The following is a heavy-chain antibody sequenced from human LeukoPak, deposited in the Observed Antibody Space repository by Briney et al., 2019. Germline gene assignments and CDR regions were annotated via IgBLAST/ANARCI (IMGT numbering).Heavy chain of an antibody. J-gene: IGHJ3*02. Sequence: GGSLRLSCAASGLTVSSNYMSWVRQAPGKGLEWVSVIYSDDSTYYADSVRGRFTISRDNSKNTLYLQMNSLRAEDTAVYYCARDGRVGATRLNIWGQGTMVTVSS. CDR3: ARDGRVGATRLNI. V-gene: IGHV3-66*02. CDR1: GLTVSSNY. D-gene: IGHD1-26*01. CDR2: IYSDDST.